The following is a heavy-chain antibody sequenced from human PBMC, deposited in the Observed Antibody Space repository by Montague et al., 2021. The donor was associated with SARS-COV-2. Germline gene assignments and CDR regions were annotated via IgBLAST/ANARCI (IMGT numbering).Heavy chain of an antibody. J-gene: IGHJ4*02. Sequence: SETLSLTCTVSGGSISSYYWSWIRQSPGKGLEWIGEITDNGSTKYNPSLKSRVTVSSDTSKNQFSLKLKSVTAADTAVYYCARGRVEITMKAVVFTRGMYYFDYWGRGTLVIVSS. D-gene: IGHD3-22*01. V-gene: IGHV4-34*01. CDR1: GGSISSYY. CDR2: ITDNGST. CDR3: ARGRVEITMKAVVFTRGMYYFDY.